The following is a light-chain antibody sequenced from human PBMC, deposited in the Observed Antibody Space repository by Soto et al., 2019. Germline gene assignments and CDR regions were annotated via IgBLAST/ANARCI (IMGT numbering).Light chain of an antibody. V-gene: IGLV2-14*01. CDR2: DVS. Sequence: QSALTQPASVSGSPGQSITISCTGTSSDVGAYNSVSWYQQHPGKAPKLIIYDVSTPPSGISDRVYGSKSGNTGSLTIAGPQAEDESDYYCSSYTTSVTYVFGTGTKVTVL. J-gene: IGLJ1*01. CDR3: SSYTTSVTYV. CDR1: SSDVGAYNS.